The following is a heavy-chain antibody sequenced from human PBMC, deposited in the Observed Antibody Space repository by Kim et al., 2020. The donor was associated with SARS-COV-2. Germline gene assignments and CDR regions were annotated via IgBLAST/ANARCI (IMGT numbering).Heavy chain of an antibody. CDR2: GGT. CDR3: ARGGENFDY. V-gene: IGHV3-53*01. J-gene: IGHJ4*02. Sequence: GGTFYADSVGGRFTISRDNSKNTVYLQMNSLRVEDTAVYYCARGGENFDYWGQGTLVTVSS. D-gene: IGHD1-26*01.